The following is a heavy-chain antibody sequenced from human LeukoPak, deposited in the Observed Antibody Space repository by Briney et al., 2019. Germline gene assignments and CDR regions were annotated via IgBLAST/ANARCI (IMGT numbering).Heavy chain of an antibody. CDR3: ARDGPHYDLDV. CDR1: GFTFRNFW. CDR2: LWSDGSNT. Sequence: GGSLRLSCAASGFTFRNFWMSWVRQAPGKSLEWVAFLWSDGSNTNYADSVKGRFTISRDISKNSLYLQMNSLRAEDTAVYYCARDGPHYDLDVWGQGTTVTVSS. J-gene: IGHJ6*02. D-gene: IGHD3-3*01. V-gene: IGHV3-33*08.